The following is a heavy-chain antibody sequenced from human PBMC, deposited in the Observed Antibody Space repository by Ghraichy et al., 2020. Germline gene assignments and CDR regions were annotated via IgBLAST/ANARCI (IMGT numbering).Heavy chain of an antibody. D-gene: IGHD5-24*01. Sequence: SETLSLTCTVSGGSVSSGSYFWTWIRQPPGKGLEWIGNIHSSGSTNYNPSLKSRVTISVDTSTNHFSLKLSSVTAADTAVYYCARGGPWRDGYNFDYWGQGTLVTVSS. V-gene: IGHV4-61*03. CDR3: ARGGPWRDGYNFDY. CDR2: IHSSGST. CDR1: GGSVSSGSYF. J-gene: IGHJ4*02.